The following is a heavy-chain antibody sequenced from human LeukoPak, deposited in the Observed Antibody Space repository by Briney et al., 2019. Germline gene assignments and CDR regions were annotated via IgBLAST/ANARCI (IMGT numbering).Heavy chain of an antibody. D-gene: IGHD3-22*01. CDR1: GYTFTSYG. CDR3: ARDLGSLLVVDFDY. CDR2: ISAYNGNT. V-gene: IGHV1-18*01. J-gene: IGHJ4*02. Sequence: ASVKVSFKASGYTFTSYGISWVRQAPGQGLEGMGWISAYNGNTNYAQKLQGRVTMTTDTSTSTAYMELRSLRSDDTAVYYCARDLGSLLVVDFDYWGQGTLVTVSS.